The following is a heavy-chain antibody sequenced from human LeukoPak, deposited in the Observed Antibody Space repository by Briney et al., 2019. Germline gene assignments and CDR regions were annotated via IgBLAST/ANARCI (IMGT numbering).Heavy chain of an antibody. D-gene: IGHD6-13*01. CDR1: GFTFSSYS. CDR3: ARASGIAAAGTTVVLGMDV. CDR2: ISSSSSYI. J-gene: IGHJ6*02. V-gene: IGHV3-21*01. Sequence: GGSLRPSCAASGFTFSSYSMNWVRQAPGKGLEWVSSISSSSSYIYYADSVKGRFTISRDNAKNSLYLQMNSLRAEDTAVYYCARASGIAAAGTTVVLGMDVWGQGTTVTVSS.